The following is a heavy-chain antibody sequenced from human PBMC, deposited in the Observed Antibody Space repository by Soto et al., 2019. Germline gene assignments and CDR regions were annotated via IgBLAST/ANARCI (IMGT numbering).Heavy chain of an antibody. J-gene: IGHJ6*02. V-gene: IGHV1-18*01. D-gene: IGHD2-8*01. CDR2: ICGYNGDT. CDR3: AKNGQPPYYYYGLDV. Sequence: QGHLVQSGAEVKKPGASVKVSCKASGYTFTRYGISWVRQAPGQGLEWMGWICGYNGDTNYAQNLQGRVTMTIDTSTTTAYMELRSLTSDDTAVYYCAKNGQPPYYYYGLDVWGQGTTVTVSS. CDR1: GYTFTRYG.